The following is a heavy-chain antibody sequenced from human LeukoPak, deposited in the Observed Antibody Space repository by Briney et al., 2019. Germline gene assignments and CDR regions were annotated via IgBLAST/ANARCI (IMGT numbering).Heavy chain of an antibody. J-gene: IGHJ3*02. CDR2: NYLAGSYT. CDR3: ARRQVGDYGDYGGAFDI. Sequence: GEFLKTFRKGSGYNLTNYWLVWVRQMSGEGLGWIGINYLAGSYTIYSPSFQGQVTISADKSITTAYLQWSSLKASDTAIYYCARRQVGDYGDYGGAFDIWGQGTMVTVSS. CDR1: GYNLTNYW. V-gene: IGHV5-51*01. D-gene: IGHD4-17*01.